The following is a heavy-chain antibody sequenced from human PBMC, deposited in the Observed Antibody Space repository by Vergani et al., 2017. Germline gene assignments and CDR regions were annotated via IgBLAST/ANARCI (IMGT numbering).Heavy chain of an antibody. CDR3: ARQDSSGYYYSVDY. Sequence: QLQLQESGPGLVKPSETLSLTCTVSGGSISSSSYYWGWIRQPPGKGLEWIGSIYYSGSTYYNPSLKSRVTISVDTSKNQFSLKLSSVTAADTAVYYCARQDSSGYYYSVDYWGQGTLVTVSS. D-gene: IGHD3-22*01. V-gene: IGHV4-39*01. CDR1: GGSISSSSYY. CDR2: IYYSGST. J-gene: IGHJ4*02.